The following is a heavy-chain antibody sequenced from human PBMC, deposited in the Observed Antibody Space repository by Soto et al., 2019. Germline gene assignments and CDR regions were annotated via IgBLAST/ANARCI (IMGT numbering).Heavy chain of an antibody. D-gene: IGHD2-15*01. J-gene: IGHJ6*02. CDR2: ISYDGNKK. CDR3: AKDEVLVELVPRDYYGMDV. V-gene: IGHV3-30*18. Sequence: QVQLVESGGGVVQPGRSLRLSCAASGFTFSSYGMHWVRQAPGKGLEWVAVISYDGNKKYYADSVKGRFTISRDNSKNTLYLQMNSLRTEDTAVYYCAKDEVLVELVPRDYYGMDVWGQGTTVTVSS. CDR1: GFTFSSYG.